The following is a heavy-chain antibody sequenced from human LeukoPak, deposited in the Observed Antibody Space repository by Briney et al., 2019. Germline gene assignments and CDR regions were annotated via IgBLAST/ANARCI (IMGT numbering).Heavy chain of an antibody. D-gene: IGHD3-22*01. Sequence: GGSLRLSCAASGFTFSAYAISWVRQAPGKGLEWVSAISGSGGITYYADSVKGRFTISRGNTKNTLYLQMNSLRAEDTAVYYCAKHDPRRVVITNWFDPWGQGTLVTVSS. V-gene: IGHV3-23*01. CDR2: ISGSGGIT. J-gene: IGHJ5*02. CDR1: GFTFSAYA. CDR3: AKHDPRRVVITNWFDP.